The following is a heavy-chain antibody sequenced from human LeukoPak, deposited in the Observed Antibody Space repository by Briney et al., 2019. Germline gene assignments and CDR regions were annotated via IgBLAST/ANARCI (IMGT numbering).Heavy chain of an antibody. Sequence: KSSETLSLTCAVYGGSFSGYYWSWIRQPPGKGLEWIGEINHSGSTNYNPSLKGRVTISVDTSKNQFSLKLSSVTAADTAVYYCAKRIAARPRFDYWGQGTLVTVSS. V-gene: IGHV4-34*01. CDR1: GGSFSGYY. J-gene: IGHJ4*02. CDR3: AKRIAARPRFDY. D-gene: IGHD6-6*01. CDR2: INHSGST.